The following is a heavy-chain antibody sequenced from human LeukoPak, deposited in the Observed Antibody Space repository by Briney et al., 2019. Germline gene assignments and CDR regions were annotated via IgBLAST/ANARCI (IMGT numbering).Heavy chain of an antibody. CDR3: ARHRFASPFDS. CDR2: IYYSGST. J-gene: IGHJ4*02. V-gene: IGHV4-59*08. D-gene: IGHD2-21*01. CDR1: GGSISSYY. Sequence: SETLSLTCTVSGGSISSYYWSWIRQPPGKGLEWIGYIYYSGSTNYNPSLKSRVTISVDTSKNQFSLKLSSVTAADTAVYYCARHRFASPFDSWGQGTLVTVSS.